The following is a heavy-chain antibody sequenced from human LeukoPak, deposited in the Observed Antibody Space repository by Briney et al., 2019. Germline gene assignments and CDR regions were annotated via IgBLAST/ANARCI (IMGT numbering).Heavy chain of an antibody. V-gene: IGHV3-48*04. CDR1: GFTFSSYS. CDR3: ARVEGNYCGSGSYYIWVY. J-gene: IGHJ4*02. Sequence: AGTLSLSCAAYGFTFSSYSMNWIRQAPGKGLEWVSYISSSGSTIYYAEPVKGRFTIARDNAKDSLYLQMNSLRVVDSDVYYCARVEGNYCGSGSYYIWVYWGQGTLVTVSS. CDR2: ISSSGSTI. D-gene: IGHD3-10*01.